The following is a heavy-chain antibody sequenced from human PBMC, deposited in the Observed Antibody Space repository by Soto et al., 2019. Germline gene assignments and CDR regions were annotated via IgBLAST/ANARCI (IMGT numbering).Heavy chain of an antibody. J-gene: IGHJ6*03. CDR2: ISYDGSNK. CDR3: AKEMHSYNSVGYYYYYYMDV. Sequence: GGSLRLSCAASGFTFSSYGMHWVRQAPGKGLEWVAVISYDGSNKYYADSVKGRFTISRDNSKNTLYLQMNSLRAEDTAVYYCAKEMHSYNSVGYYYYYYMDVWGKGTTVTVSS. CDR1: GFTFSSYG. V-gene: IGHV3-30*18. D-gene: IGHD3-10*01.